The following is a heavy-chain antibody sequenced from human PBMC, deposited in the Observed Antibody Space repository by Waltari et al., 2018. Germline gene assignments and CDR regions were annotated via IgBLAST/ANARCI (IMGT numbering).Heavy chain of an antibody. D-gene: IGHD3-22*01. CDR1: GYTFTRYV. J-gene: IGHJ5*02. CDR3: ARDPQYYYDSSGYYNWFDP. CDR2: INAGNGNT. V-gene: IGHV1-3*01. Sequence: QVQLVQSGAEVKKPGASVKVSCKASGYTFTRYVMHWVRQAPGQRLEWMGWINAGNGNTKYSQKFQGRVTITRDTSASTAYMELSSLRSEDTAVYYCARDPQYYYDSSGYYNWFDPWGQGTLVTVSS.